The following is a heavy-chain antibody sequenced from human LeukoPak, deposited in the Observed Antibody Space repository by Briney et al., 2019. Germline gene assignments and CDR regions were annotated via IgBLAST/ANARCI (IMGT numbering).Heavy chain of an antibody. D-gene: IGHD3-10*01. CDR3: AREMVGGAFDI. J-gene: IGHJ3*02. CDR2: IIPIFGTA. CDR1: GGTFSSYA. Sequence: SVKVSCKASGGTFSSYAISWVRQAPGQGLEWMGGIIPIFGTANYAQKFQGRVTITADKSTSTAYVELSSLRSEDTAVYYCAREMVGGAFDIWGQGTMVTVSS. V-gene: IGHV1-69*06.